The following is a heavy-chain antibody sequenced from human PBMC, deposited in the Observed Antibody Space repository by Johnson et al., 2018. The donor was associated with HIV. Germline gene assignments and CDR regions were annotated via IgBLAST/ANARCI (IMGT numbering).Heavy chain of an antibody. CDR3: AREGEGYSSSWYDAFDI. Sequence: HVQLVESGGGVVQPGRSLRLSCAASGFTFSDYAMHWVRQAPGKGLEWVAVISYDGSNKYYADSVKGRFTISRDNSRNTLYLQMNSLRAEDTAVYYCAREGEGYSSSWYDAFDIWGQGTMVTVSS. J-gene: IGHJ3*02. CDR2: ISYDGSNK. V-gene: IGHV3-30*14. CDR1: GFTFSDYA. D-gene: IGHD6-13*01.